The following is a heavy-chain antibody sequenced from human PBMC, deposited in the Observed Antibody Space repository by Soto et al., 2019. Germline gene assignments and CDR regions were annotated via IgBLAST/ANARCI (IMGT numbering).Heavy chain of an antibody. CDR3: ASHYDMWSGYLYPVDY. CDR2: IDTSGTKI. CDR1: GYTFSDYY. V-gene: IGHV3-11*01. D-gene: IGHD3-3*01. J-gene: IGHJ4*02. Sequence: PGGSLRLSCAASGYTFSDYYMSWIRQAPGKGLEWISYIDTSGTKIYYADSVKGRFTITRGNAKNSLYLEMNSLRDEDTAVYYCASHYDMWSGYLYPVDYWGQGTLVTVSS.